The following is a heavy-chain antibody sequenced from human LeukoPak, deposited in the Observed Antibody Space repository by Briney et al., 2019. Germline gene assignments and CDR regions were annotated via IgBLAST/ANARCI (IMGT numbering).Heavy chain of an antibody. CDR3: AKDDAWLRFGE. V-gene: IGHV3-21*04. CDR1: GFTFSSYS. CDR2: ISSSSSYI. D-gene: IGHD3-10*01. J-gene: IGHJ4*02. Sequence: PGGSLRLSCAASGFTFSSYSMNWVRRAPGKGLEWVSSISSSSSYIYYADSVKGRFTISRDNSKNTLYLEVISLTAEDTAVYYCAKDDAWLRFGEWSQGTLVTVSS.